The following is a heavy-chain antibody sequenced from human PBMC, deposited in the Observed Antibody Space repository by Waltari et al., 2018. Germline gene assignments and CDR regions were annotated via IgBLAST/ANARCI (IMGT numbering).Heavy chain of an antibody. CDR3: ARGYYYGSGLNTVDDAFDI. J-gene: IGHJ3*02. CDR2: IIPIFGTA. D-gene: IGHD3-10*01. Sequence: QVQLVQSGAEVKKPGSSVKVSCKASGGTFSSYAISWVRQAPGQGLEWMGGIIPIFGTANYAQKFQGRVTITADESTSTAYMELSSLRSEDTAVYYCARGYYYGSGLNTVDDAFDIWGQGTMVTVSS. CDR1: GGTFSSYA. V-gene: IGHV1-69*13.